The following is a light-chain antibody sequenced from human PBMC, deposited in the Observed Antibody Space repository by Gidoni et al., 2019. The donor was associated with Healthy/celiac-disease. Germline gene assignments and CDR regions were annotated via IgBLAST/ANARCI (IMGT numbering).Light chain of an antibody. CDR2: DVS. V-gene: IGLV2-14*01. CDR3: SSFTTSSTLNYV. CDR1: SSDVGGYNY. J-gene: IGLJ1*01. Sequence: QSALTQPASVSGSPGQSISIPCTGTSSDVGGYNYVSWYQQHPGKAPKLMIYDVSNRPSGVSNRFSGSKSGNTASLTISRLQAEDEADYYCSSFTTSSTLNYVFGTGTKVTVL.